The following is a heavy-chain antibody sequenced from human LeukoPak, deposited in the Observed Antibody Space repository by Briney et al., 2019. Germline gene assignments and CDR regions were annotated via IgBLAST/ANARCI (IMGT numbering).Heavy chain of an antibody. D-gene: IGHD6-25*01. V-gene: IGHV4-59*01. CDR2: IYHTGST. J-gene: IGHJ4*02. Sequence: ASETLSLTCTVSGGSISSYYWSWIRQPPGKGLEWIANIYHTGSTNYNPSLSSRVTISIDTAKYQFSLKLTSVTAADTAVYYCARRGRNSSGWQDYLWGQGTLVTVSS. CDR3: ARRGRNSSGWQDYL. CDR1: GGSISSYY.